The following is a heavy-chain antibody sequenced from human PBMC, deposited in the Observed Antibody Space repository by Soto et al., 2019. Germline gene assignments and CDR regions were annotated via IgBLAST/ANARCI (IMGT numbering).Heavy chain of an antibody. D-gene: IGHD1-1*01. Sequence: QGQLVQSGVEVKKPGASAKVSCKASGYTFTDYGISWVRQAPGQGLEWMGWISAYNGNTNYAQNLQDRVTMTTDTSTSTAYMELRSLRSDDTAVYYCARDRSTHDYWGQGTLIAVSS. CDR3: ARDRSTHDY. V-gene: IGHV1-18*01. CDR1: GYTFTDYG. CDR2: ISAYNGNT. J-gene: IGHJ4*02.